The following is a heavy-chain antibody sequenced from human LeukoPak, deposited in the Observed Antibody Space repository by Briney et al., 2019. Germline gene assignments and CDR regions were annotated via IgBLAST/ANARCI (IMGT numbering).Heavy chain of an antibody. V-gene: IGHV4-31*03. D-gene: IGHD2-15*01. Sequence: SPPLSLPCPFSGGSISSGGYYWSWIRQHPGKGLEWIGYIYYSGSTYYNPSLKSRVTISVDTSKNQFSLKLSSVTAADTAVYYCARVRYCSGGSCYSPYYYYYMDVWGKGTTVTVYS. J-gene: IGHJ6*03. CDR2: IYYSGST. CDR1: GGSISSGGYY. CDR3: ARVRYCSGGSCYSPYYYYYMDV.